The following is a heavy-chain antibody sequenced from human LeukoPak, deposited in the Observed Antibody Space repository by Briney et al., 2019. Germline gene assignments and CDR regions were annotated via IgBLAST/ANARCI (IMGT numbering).Heavy chain of an antibody. J-gene: IGHJ4*02. Sequence: ASVKVSCKASGYTFTDYYIHWVRQAPGQGLEWMGWINPHSGGTNYAQKFQGRVTMTRDTTISTAYMELSRLRSDDTALYFCARGAGGYRYGFDYWGQGPLVTVSS. D-gene: IGHD5-18*01. CDR2: INPHSGGT. V-gene: IGHV1-2*02. CDR3: ARGAGGYRYGFDY. CDR1: GYTFTDYY.